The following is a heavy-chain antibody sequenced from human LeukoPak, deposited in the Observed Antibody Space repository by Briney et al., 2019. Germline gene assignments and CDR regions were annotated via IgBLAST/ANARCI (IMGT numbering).Heavy chain of an antibody. CDR2: IYHSGST. Sequence: PSETLSLTCAVSGGSISSGGYSWSWIRQPPGKGLEWIGYIYHSGSTYYNPSLKGRVTISVDRSKNQFSLKLSSVTAADTAVYYCARDLGMYGNWFDPWGQGTLVTVSS. D-gene: IGHD2-8*01. CDR3: ARDLGMYGNWFDP. CDR1: GGSISSGGYS. V-gene: IGHV4-30-2*01. J-gene: IGHJ5*02.